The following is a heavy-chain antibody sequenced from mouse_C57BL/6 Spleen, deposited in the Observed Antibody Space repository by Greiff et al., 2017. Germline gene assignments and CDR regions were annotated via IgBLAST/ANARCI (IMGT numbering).Heavy chain of an antibody. CDR3: ARTYGSGPWYFDV. J-gene: IGHJ1*03. Sequence: QVQLQQPGAELVRPGTSVKLSCKASGYTFTSYWMHWVKQRPGQGLEWIGVIDPSDSYTNYNQKFKGKATLTVDTASSTAYMQLSSLTYADSAVYDSARTYGSGPWYFDVWGTGTTVTVSS. D-gene: IGHD1-1*01. CDR1: GYTFTSYW. V-gene: IGHV1-59*01. CDR2: IDPSDSYT.